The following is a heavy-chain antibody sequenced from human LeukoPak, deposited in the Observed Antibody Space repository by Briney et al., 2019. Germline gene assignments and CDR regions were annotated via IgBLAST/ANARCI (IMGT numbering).Heavy chain of an antibody. CDR3: AKKPAVAAAGRGTYYFDY. Sequence: SVKVSCKASGGTFSSYAISWVRQAPGQGLGWMGGIIPIFGTANYAQKFQGRVTITADESTSTAYMELSSLRSEDTAVYYCAKKPAVAAAGRGTYYFDYWGQGTLVTVSS. V-gene: IGHV1-69*01. J-gene: IGHJ4*02. D-gene: IGHD6-13*01. CDR1: GGTFSSYA. CDR2: IIPIFGTA.